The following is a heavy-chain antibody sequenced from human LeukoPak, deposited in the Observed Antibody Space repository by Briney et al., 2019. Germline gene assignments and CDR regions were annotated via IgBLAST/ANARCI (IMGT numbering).Heavy chain of an antibody. CDR2: ISIISTYI. J-gene: IGHJ4*02. V-gene: IGHV3-21*01. CDR3: ARYPDSSSWYYFDL. Sequence: GGSLRLSCAASGFTFSTYSMNWVRQAPGKGLEWVSSISIISTYIYYADSVKGRFTISRDDARNSLFLEMNSLRAEDTAIYYCARYPDSSSWYYFDLWGQGTLVTVSS. CDR1: GFTFSTYS. D-gene: IGHD6-13*01.